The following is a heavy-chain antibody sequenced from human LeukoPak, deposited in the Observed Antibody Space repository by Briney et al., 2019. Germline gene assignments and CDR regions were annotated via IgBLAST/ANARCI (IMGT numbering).Heavy chain of an antibody. D-gene: IGHD2-2*01. J-gene: IGHJ3*02. Sequence: PSETLSLTCAVYGGSFSGYYWSWIRQPPGKGLEWIGEINHSGSTNYNPSLKSRVTISVDTSKNQFSLKLSSVTAADTAVYYCARDGPYHPGAFDIWGQGTMVTVSS. CDR3: ARDGPYHPGAFDI. CDR2: INHSGST. CDR1: GGSFSGYY. V-gene: IGHV4-34*01.